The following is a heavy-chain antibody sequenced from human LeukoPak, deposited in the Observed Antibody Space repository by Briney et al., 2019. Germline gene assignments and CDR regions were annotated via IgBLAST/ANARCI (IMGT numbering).Heavy chain of an antibody. D-gene: IGHD3-16*02. CDR1: GFTFSSYS. CDR3: ARRAKATYAWGSYRPFDY. J-gene: IGHJ4*02. CDR2: ISSSSTI. Sequence: GGSLRLSCAASGFTFSSYSMDWVRQAPGKGLEWVSYISSSSTIYYADSVKGRFTISRDNAKNSLYLQMNSLRAEDTAVYYCARRAKATYAWGSYRPFDYWGQGTLVTVSS. V-gene: IGHV3-48*01.